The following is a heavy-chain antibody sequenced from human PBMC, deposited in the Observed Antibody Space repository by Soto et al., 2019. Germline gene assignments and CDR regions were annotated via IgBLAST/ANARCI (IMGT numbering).Heavy chain of an antibody. CDR2: ISAYNGNT. CDR1: GYTFTSYG. D-gene: IGHD5-12*01. J-gene: IGHJ6*02. V-gene: IGHV1-18*01. CDR3: ARDVRGHYYYYGMDV. Sequence: QVQLVQSGAEVKKPGASVKVSCKASGYTFTSYGISWVRQAPGQGLEWMGWISAYNGNTNYAQRLQGRVTMTTDTSTSTLYTELRSLRSDDTAVYYCARDVRGHYYYYGMDVWGQGTTVTVSS.